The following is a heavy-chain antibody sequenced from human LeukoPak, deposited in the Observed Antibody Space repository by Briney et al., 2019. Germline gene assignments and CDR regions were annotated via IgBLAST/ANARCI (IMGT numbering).Heavy chain of an antibody. Sequence: PGGSLRLSCAASGFTFSSYSMNWVRQAPGKGLEWVSSVSSSSSYIYYADSVKGRFTISRDNAKNSLYLQMNSLRAEDTAVYYCAREGISNAFDIWGQGTMVTVSS. V-gene: IGHV3-21*01. J-gene: IGHJ3*02. CDR3: AREGISNAFDI. CDR1: GFTFSSYS. D-gene: IGHD3-3*02. CDR2: VSSSSSYI.